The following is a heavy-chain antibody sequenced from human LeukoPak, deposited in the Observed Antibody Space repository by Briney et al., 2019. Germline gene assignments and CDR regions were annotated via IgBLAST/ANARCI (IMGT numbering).Heavy chain of an antibody. CDR3: ASHSGTSSSSWFAFDI. D-gene: IGHD6-13*01. CDR2: INPNSGGT. J-gene: IGHJ3*02. CDR1: GYTFTGYY. Sequence: ASVKVSCKASGYTFTGYYMHWVRQAPGQGLEWMGWINPNSGGTNYAQKFQGWVTMTRDTSISTAYMELSRLRSDDTAVYYCASHSGTSSSSWFAFDIWGQGTMVTVSS. V-gene: IGHV1-2*04.